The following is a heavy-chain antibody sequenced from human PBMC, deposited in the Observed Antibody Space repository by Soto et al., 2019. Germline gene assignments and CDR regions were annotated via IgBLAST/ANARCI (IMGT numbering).Heavy chain of an antibody. J-gene: IGHJ1*01. CDR2: ISPLKGRT. Sequence: QVQLVQSGPDLKRPGASMKVSCKASGYTFTSYGISWVRQAPGQGLEWMAWISPLKGRTQYSQKAQGRVTLSTDTSSNTAYMEMTTLRVEDKAVYYCAMDYGDRPEYFKHWGQGTLVTVS. D-gene: IGHD4-17*01. CDR3: AMDYGDRPEYFKH. CDR1: GYTFTSYG. V-gene: IGHV1-18*04.